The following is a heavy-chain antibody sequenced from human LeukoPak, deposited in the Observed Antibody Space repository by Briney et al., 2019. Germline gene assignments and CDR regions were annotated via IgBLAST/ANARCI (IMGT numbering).Heavy chain of an antibody. J-gene: IGHJ6*02. CDR2: ISSRSAYI. CDR1: GFTFSDYS. V-gene: IGHV3-21*01. CDR3: MMSLTAHYYYGMDV. D-gene: IGHD2-21*02. Sequence: PGGSLRLSCAASGFTFSDYSMNWVRPAPGQGLDWVSSISSRSAYIHYTDSVKGRFNISRDNAENSLYLQMNSLRAEDTAVYHCMMSLTAHYYYGMDVWGQGTTVTVSS.